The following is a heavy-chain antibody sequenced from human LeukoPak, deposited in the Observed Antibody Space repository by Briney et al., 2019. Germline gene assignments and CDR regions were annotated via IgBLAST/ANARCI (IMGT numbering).Heavy chain of an antibody. CDR2: IYDSGST. Sequence: PSETLSLTCTVSGGSIRSSYYYWGWIRQPPGKGLEWIGSIYDSGSTYYNPSLKSRITISVDTSKNQFSLKLSSVTAADTAVYYCAREGSLHSYYDYVRGSYRHFDYWGQGTLVTVSS. CDR1: GGSIRSSYYY. V-gene: IGHV4-39*02. CDR3: AREGSLHSYYDYVRGSYRHFDY. J-gene: IGHJ4*02. D-gene: IGHD3-16*02.